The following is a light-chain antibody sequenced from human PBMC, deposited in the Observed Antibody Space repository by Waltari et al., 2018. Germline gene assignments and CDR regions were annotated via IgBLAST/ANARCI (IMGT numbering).Light chain of an antibody. V-gene: IGKV1-5*03. J-gene: IGKJ1*01. CDR3: QQYNSYWT. CDR1: QSIRSW. Sequence: DIQMTQSPSTLSASVGDRVTITCRASQSIRSWLAWYQQKPGKAPKLLIYKASTLEGGVPSRFSGSVSGTEFTLTISSLQPDDFATYYCQQYNSYWTFGQGTKVEIK. CDR2: KAS.